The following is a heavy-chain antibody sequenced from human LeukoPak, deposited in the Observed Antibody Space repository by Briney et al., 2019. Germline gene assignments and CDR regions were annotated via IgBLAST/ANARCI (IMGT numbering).Heavy chain of an antibody. CDR3: ARHYDFWSGYYGRDCYYYMDV. CDR1: GGSISSYY. J-gene: IGHJ6*03. CDR2: IYYSGST. V-gene: IGHV4-59*08. D-gene: IGHD3-3*01. Sequence: SETLSLTCTVSGGSISSYYWSWIRQPPGKGLEWIGYIYYSGSTNYNPSLKSRVTISVDTSKNQFSLKLSSVTAADTAVYYCARHYDFWSGYYGRDCYYYMDVWGKGTTVTVSS.